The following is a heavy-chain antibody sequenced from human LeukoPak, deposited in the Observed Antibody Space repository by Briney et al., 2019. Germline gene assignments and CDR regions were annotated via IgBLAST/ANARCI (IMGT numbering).Heavy chain of an antibody. CDR3: ARDKHCGGDCWGVDY. Sequence: PSGTLSLTCAVSGGSISSSNWWSWVRQPPGKGLEWIGEIYHSGSTNYNPSLKSRVTISVDKSKNQFSLKLSSVTAADTAVYYCARDKHCGGDCWGVDYWGQGTLVTVSS. D-gene: IGHD2-21*02. J-gene: IGHJ4*02. CDR2: IYHSGST. V-gene: IGHV4-4*02. CDR1: GGSISSSNW.